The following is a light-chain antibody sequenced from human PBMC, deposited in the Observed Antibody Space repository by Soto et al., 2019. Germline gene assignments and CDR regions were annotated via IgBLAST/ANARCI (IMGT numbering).Light chain of an antibody. CDR1: QSVSSNY. J-gene: IGKJ1*01. CDR3: QQYNNWPGT. CDR2: NAS. V-gene: IGKV3D-20*02. Sequence: EIVLTQSPGTLSLSPGERVTLPCRASQSVSSNYLAWHQQKPGQAPRLLIYNASSRATGIPDRFSGSGSGTEFTLTISSLQSEDFAVYYCQQYNNWPGTFGQGTKVDIK.